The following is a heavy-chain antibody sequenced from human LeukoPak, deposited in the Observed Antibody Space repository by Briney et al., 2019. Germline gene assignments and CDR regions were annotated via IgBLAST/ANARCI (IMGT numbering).Heavy chain of an antibody. J-gene: IGHJ4*02. CDR1: GFTFTKYA. CDR3: AREAVTDPSGMGY. D-gene: IGHD2-8*02. V-gene: IGHV3-33*01. Sequence: GRSLRLSCAASGFTFTKYAMHWVRQAPGKGLEWVAVIWYDGSNKYYADSVKGRFTISRDNSKNTLYLQMNSLRAEDTAVYYCAREAVTDPSGMGYWGQGTLVTVSS. CDR2: IWYDGSNK.